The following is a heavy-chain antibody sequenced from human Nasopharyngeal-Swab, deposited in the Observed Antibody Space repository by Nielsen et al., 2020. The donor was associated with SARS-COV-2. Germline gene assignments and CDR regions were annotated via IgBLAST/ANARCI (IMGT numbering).Heavy chain of an antibody. CDR3: ARRSREYYYGSGSYYNGYYYGMDV. CDR1: GGSISSSNW. V-gene: IGHV4-4*02. Sequence: SATLSLTCAVSGGSISSSNWWSWVRQPPGKGLEWIGEIYHSGSTNYNPSLKSRVTISVDKSKNQFSLKLSSVTAADTAVYYCARRSREYYYGSGSYYNGYYYGMDVWGQGTTVTVSS. J-gene: IGHJ6*02. CDR2: IYHSGST. D-gene: IGHD3-10*01.